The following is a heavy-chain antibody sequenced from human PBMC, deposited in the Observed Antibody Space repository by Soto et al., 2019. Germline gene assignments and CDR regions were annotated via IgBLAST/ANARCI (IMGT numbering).Heavy chain of an antibody. CDR1: GFTFSNYG. V-gene: IGHV3-21*01. D-gene: IGHD6-19*01. CDR2: ISSSSSYI. J-gene: IGHJ4*02. Sequence: GGSLRLSCAASGFTFSNYGMNWVRQAPGKGLEWVSSISSSSSYIYYADSVKGRFTISRDNARNSLYLQMSRLRAEDTAVYFCARPKELIPVAGTDYWGQGILVTVSS. CDR3: ARPKELIPVAGTDY.